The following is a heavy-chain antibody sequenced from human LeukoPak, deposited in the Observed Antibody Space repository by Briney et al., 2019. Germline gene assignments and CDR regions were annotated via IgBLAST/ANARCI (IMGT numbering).Heavy chain of an antibody. J-gene: IGHJ6*02. CDR1: GFTFSSYG. Sequence: GGSLRLSCAASGFTFSSYGMHWVRQAPGKGLEWVAVIWYDGSNKYYADSVKGRFTISRDNSKNTLYLQMNSLRAEDTAVYYCAREEVWNLYYYYYYGMDVWGQGTTVTVSS. D-gene: IGHD1-1*01. CDR2: IWYDGSNK. CDR3: AREEVWNLYYYYYYGMDV. V-gene: IGHV3-33*01.